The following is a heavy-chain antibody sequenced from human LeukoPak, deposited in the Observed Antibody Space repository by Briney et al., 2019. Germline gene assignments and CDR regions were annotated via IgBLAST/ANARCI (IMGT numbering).Heavy chain of an antibody. CDR3: ARDYYDSSGFYHVGYFDY. V-gene: IGHV3-7*01. J-gene: IGHJ4*02. Sequence: GGSLRLSCAASGFTFSSYWMSWVRQAPGKGLEWVANIKQDGSEKYYVDSVKGRFTISRDNAKNSLYLQMNSLRAEDTAVYYCARDYYDSSGFYHVGYFDYWGQGTLVTVSS. D-gene: IGHD3-22*01. CDR1: GFTFSSYW. CDR2: IKQDGSEK.